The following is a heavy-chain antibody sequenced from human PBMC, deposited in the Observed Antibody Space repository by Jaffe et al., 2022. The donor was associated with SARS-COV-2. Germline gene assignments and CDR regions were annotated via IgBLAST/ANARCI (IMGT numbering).Heavy chain of an antibody. CDR2: ISGSGSGT. CDR3: AKNYYGSGSYYRGTADY. CDR1: GFTFSSYA. Sequence: EVQLLESGGGLVRPGESLGLSCAASGFTFSSYAMSWVRQAPGKGLEWVSSISGSGSGTYYADSVKGRFTISRDNSKNTLSLQMSSLRAEDTAVYYCAKNYYGSGSYYRGTADYWGQGTLVTVSS. J-gene: IGHJ4*02. D-gene: IGHD3-10*01. V-gene: IGHV3-23*01.